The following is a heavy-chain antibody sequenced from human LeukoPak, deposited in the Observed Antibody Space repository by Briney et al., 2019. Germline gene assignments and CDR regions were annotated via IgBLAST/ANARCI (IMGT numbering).Heavy chain of an antibody. CDR2: IYTSGST. D-gene: IGHD2-2*01. J-gene: IGHJ4*02. Sequence: SETLSLTCTVSGGFVSGYYWSWIRQPAGKGLEWIGRIYTSGSTHYNPSLASRVTMSVGASESQFSLYLSSVTAADTALYYCAACISTSCYYWGQGTLVTVSS. CDR3: AACISTSCYY. CDR1: GGFVSGYY. V-gene: IGHV4-4*07.